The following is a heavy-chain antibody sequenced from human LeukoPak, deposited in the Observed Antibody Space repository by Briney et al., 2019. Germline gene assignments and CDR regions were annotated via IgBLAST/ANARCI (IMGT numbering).Heavy chain of an antibody. CDR2: ISWNSGSI. CDR3: AKAGGYSSSWPLDY. D-gene: IGHD6-13*01. V-gene: IGHV3-9*01. CDR1: GFTFDDYA. J-gene: IGHJ4*02. Sequence: LRLSCAASGFTFDDYAMHWVRQAPGKGLEWVSGISWNSGSIGYADSVKGRFTISRDNAKNSLYLQMNSLRAEDTALYYCAKAGGYSSSWPLDYWGQGTLVTVSS.